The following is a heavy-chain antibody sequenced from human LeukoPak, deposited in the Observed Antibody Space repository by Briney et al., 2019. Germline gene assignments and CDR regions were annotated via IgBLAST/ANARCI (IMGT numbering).Heavy chain of an antibody. CDR2: ISPRGDIT. V-gene: IGHV3-23*01. CDR3: AKDDAWIRFAS. Sequence: GGSLRLSCAASGFTFSNHGMNWVRQAPGKGLEWVSGISPRGDITYYTDSVKGRLTVSRDNFKNTVHLQVNSLRPEDTAVYFCAKDDAWIRFASWGQGILVTVSS. CDR1: GFTFSNHG. D-gene: IGHD5-12*01. J-gene: IGHJ5*01.